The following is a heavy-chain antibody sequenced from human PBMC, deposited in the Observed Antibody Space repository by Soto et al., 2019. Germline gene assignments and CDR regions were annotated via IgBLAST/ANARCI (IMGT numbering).Heavy chain of an antibody. CDR3: ARDVPSRTDYDFWSGYYINYYYYGMDV. V-gene: IGHV1-3*01. J-gene: IGHJ6*02. D-gene: IGHD3-3*01. Sequence: QVQLVQSGAEVKKPGASVKVSCKASGYTFTSYAMHWVRQAPGQRLEWMGWINAGNGNTKYSQKFQGRVTITRDTSASTADMELSSLRSEDTAVYYCARDVPSRTDYDFWSGYYINYYYYGMDVWGQGTTVTVSS. CDR1: GYTFTSYA. CDR2: INAGNGNT.